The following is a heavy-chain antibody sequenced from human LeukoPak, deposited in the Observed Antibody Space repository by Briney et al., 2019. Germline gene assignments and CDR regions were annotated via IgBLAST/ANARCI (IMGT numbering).Heavy chain of an antibody. Sequence: SVTVSFKASGGTFSNYASSWVRQAPGQGLEWMGGIIPIFGTANYAQKFQGRVTITADKSTSTAYMELSSLRSEDTAVYYCARAGTTGTTYYGMDVWGKGTTVTVSS. CDR3: ARAGTTGTTYYGMDV. CDR2: IIPIFGTA. CDR1: GGTFSNYA. V-gene: IGHV1-69*06. J-gene: IGHJ6*04. D-gene: IGHD1-1*01.